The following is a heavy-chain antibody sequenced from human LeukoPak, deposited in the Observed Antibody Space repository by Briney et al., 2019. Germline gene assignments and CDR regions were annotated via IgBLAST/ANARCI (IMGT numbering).Heavy chain of an antibody. J-gene: IGHJ4*02. D-gene: IGHD6-13*01. CDR2: IRSSPSTI. CDR3: ARGPYSSNWYVDY. V-gene: IGHV3-48*04. CDR1: GFTFSNYA. Sequence: GGSLRLSCAASGFTFSNYAMNWVRQAPGKGLEWISYIRSSPSTIHYAHSVKGRFTISRDSAKNSLYLQMNSLRAEDTAVYYCARGPYSSNWYVDYWGQGTLVTVAS.